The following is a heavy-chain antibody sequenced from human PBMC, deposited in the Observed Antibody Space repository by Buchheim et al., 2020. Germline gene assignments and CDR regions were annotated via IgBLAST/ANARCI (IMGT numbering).Heavy chain of an antibody. D-gene: IGHD6-19*01. V-gene: IGHV3-11*06. CDR1: GFTFSDYF. J-gene: IGHJ4*02. CDR3: ANSLAVADPMGY. CDR2: ISSISSYT. Sequence: QVQLVESGGGVVQPGRSLRLSCAASGFTFSDYFMSWIRQAPGKGLEWVSGISSISSYTNYADSVKGRFTISRDNAKNSLYLQMNSLRAEDTAVYYCANSLAVADPMGYWGQGTL.